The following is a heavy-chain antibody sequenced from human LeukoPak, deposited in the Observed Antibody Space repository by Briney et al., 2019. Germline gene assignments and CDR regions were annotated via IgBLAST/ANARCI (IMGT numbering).Heavy chain of an antibody. J-gene: IGHJ6*03. CDR1: GYSFTSYW. V-gene: IGHV5-51*01. Sequence: GESLKISCKGSGYSFTSYWIGWVRQMPGKGLEWMGIIYPGDSDTRYSPSFQGQVTISADKSISTAYLQWSSLKAPDTAMYYCARRQASLAAGSRGTYYYYMDVWGKGTTVTISS. CDR2: IYPGDSDT. CDR3: ARRQASLAAGSRGTYYYYMDV. D-gene: IGHD6-13*01.